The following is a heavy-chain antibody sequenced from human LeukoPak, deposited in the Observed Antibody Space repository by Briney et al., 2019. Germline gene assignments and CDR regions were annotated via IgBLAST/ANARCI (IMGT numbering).Heavy chain of an antibody. V-gene: IGHV3-23*01. J-gene: IGHJ4*02. CDR1: GFTFSTYA. CDR3: AKDQYCSSTTCYWGIFDY. CDR2: ISGGGDST. D-gene: IGHD2-2*01. Sequence: GGSLRLSCVASGFTFSTYAMSWVRQAPGKGLEWVSAISGGGDSTYYADSVKGRFTISRDNSKNTLYLQMNSLRAEDTAIYYCAKDQYCSSTTCYWGIFDYWGQGTLVTVSS.